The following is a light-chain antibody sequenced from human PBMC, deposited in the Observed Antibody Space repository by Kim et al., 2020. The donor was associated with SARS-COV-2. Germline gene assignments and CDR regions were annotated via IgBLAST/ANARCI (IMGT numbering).Light chain of an antibody. CDR2: DAS. CDR1: QSVSSY. J-gene: IGKJ4*01. Sequence: SPGERATLSCRASQSVSSYLAWYQQKPGQAPRLLIYDASNRATGIPARCSGSGSGTDFTLTISSLEPEDFAVYYCQQRSNWPPLTFGGGTKVDIK. V-gene: IGKV3-11*01. CDR3: QQRSNWPPLT.